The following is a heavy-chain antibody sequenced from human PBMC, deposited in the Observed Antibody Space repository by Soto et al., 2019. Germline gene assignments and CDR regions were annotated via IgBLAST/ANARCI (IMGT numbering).Heavy chain of an antibody. Sequence: ESLKISCKASGFTFSSYSLGWVRHMPGKGLQWMGNIFSSDSSAKYSPSFVGQVTISVDRSINTAYLQWSSLKASDTAIYYCGTWRGSSWFDYWGPGTLVTVSS. CDR1: GFTFSSYS. V-gene: IGHV5-51*01. J-gene: IGHJ4*02. CDR3: GTWRGSSWFDY. D-gene: IGHD2-2*01. CDR2: IFSSDSSA.